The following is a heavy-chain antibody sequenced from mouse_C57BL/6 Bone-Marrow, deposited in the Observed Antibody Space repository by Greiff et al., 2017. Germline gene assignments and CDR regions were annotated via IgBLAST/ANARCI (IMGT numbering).Heavy chain of an antibody. V-gene: IGHV14-4*01. CDR3: TTRGRADY. CDR1: GFNIKDDY. Sequence: EVQLQQSGAELVRPGAPVKLSCTASGFNIKDDYMHWVKQRPEQGLEWIGWIDPENGDTEYASKFQGKATITADTSSNTAYLQLSSLTSEDTAVYYCTTRGRADYWGQGTTLTVSS. CDR2: IDPENGDT. D-gene: IGHD3-3*01. J-gene: IGHJ2*01.